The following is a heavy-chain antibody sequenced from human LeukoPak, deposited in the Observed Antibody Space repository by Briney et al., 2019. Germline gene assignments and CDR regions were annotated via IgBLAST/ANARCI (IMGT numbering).Heavy chain of an antibody. CDR2: IYAGGNT. D-gene: IGHD3-10*01. V-gene: IGHV3-66*01. J-gene: IGHJ4*02. CDR1: GFSVNSHY. Sequence: GGSLKLSCAASGFSVNSHYMNWVRQAPGKGLEWVSIIYAGGNTFYADSVKGRFTISRDTSSNTLYLEMNSLRAEDTAFYYCAREPSGNSYRGDFDYWGQGTLVSVSS. CDR3: AREPSGNSYRGDFDY.